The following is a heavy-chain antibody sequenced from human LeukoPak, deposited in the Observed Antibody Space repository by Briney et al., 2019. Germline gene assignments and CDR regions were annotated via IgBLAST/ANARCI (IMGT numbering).Heavy chain of an antibody. CDR3: ARCYDRSGFDAFDI. CDR2: IYSGGST. J-gene: IGHJ3*02. V-gene: IGHV3-53*01. CDR1: GFTFSSNY. D-gene: IGHD3-22*01. Sequence: GGSLRLSCAASGFTFSSNYMSWVRQAPGKGLEWVSVIYSGGSTYYPDSVKGRFTISRDNSKNTLYLQMNSLRAEDTAVYYCARCYDRSGFDAFDIWGQGTMVTVSS.